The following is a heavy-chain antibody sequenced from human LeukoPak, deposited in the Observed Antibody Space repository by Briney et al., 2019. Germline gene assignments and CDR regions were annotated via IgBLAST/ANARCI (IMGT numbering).Heavy chain of an antibody. D-gene: IGHD3-9*01. J-gene: IGHJ4*02. CDR2: IIPIFGTA. V-gene: IGHV1-69*13. CDR1: GGTFSSYA. Sequence: ALVKVSCKASGGTFSSYAISWVRQAPGQGLEWMGGIIPIFGTANYAQKFQGRLTITADESTSTAYMELSSLRAEDTAVYYCARDLLGSHTSYSSGAWDCWGQGTLVTVSS. CDR3: ARDLLGSHTSYSSGAWDC.